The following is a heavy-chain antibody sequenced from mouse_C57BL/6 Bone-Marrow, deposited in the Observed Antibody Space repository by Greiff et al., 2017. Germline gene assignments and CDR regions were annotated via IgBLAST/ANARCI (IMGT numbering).Heavy chain of an antibody. Sequence: EVKLVESGGGLVQPGGSLKLSCAASGFTFSDYYMYWVRQTPEKRLEWVAYISNGGGSTYYPDTVKGRFTISRDNAKNTLYLQMSRLKSEDTAMYYCARHDGDYPFAYWGQGTLVTVSA. J-gene: IGHJ3*01. V-gene: IGHV5-12*01. D-gene: IGHD2-4*01. CDR3: ARHDGDYPFAY. CDR2: ISNGGGST. CDR1: GFTFSDYY.